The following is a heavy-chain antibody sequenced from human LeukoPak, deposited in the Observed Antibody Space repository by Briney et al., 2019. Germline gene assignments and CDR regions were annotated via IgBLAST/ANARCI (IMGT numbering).Heavy chain of an antibody. V-gene: IGHV4-34*01. CDR2: INHSGST. CDR3: ARRVRITIFGVVSDAFDI. Sequence: SETLSLTCTVYGGSFSGYYWSWIRQPPGQGLEWVGEINHSGSTNYNPSLKSRVTISVDTSKNQFSLKLSSVTAADTAVYYCARRVRITIFGVVSDAFDIWGQGTMVTVSS. D-gene: IGHD3-3*01. CDR1: GGSFSGYY. J-gene: IGHJ3*02.